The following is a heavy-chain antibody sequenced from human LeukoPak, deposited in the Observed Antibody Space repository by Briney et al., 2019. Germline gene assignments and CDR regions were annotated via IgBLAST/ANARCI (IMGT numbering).Heavy chain of an antibody. V-gene: IGHV4-4*07. J-gene: IGHJ6*02. CDR2: IYTSGST. CDR3: ARDRLGVAGTVDYGMDV. CDR1: GGSISSYY. Sequence: SETLSLTCTVSGGSISSYYWSWIRQPAGKGLEWIGRIYTSGSTNYNPSLKSRVTMSVDTSKNQFSLKLSSVTAADTAVYYCARDRLGVAGTVDYGMDVWGQGTTVTVSS. D-gene: IGHD2-15*01.